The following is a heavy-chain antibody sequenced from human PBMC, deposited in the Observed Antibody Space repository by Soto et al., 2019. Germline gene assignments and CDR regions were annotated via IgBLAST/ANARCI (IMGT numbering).Heavy chain of an antibody. J-gene: IGHJ4*01. D-gene: IGHD3-10*01. Sequence: GESLKISCKGSGYSFTTYWIAWVRQMPGKGLEWVGIIYPGDSDTRYSSSFEGHVSISVDKSISTAFLQWNSLKASDNATYYCARHSTSAPKDYWGQGTLVTVSS. CDR3: ARHSTSAPKDY. V-gene: IGHV5-51*01. CDR2: IYPGDSDT. CDR1: GYSFTTYW.